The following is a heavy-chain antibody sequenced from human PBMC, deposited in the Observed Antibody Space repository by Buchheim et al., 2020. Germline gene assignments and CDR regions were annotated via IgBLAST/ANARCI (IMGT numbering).Heavy chain of an antibody. CDR2: INPSGGST. CDR3: AGSQGGMGRFDF. D-gene: IGHD2-15*01. V-gene: IGHV1-46*01. J-gene: IGHJ4*02. CDR1: GYTFTSYY. Sequence: QVQLVQSGAEVKKPGASVKVSCKASGYTFTSYYMHWVRQAPGQGLEWMGIINPSGGSTSYAQKFQGRVTMTRDTSTSTVYMGLSSLRSEDTAVYYGAGSQGGMGRFDFWGQGTLGTGSS.